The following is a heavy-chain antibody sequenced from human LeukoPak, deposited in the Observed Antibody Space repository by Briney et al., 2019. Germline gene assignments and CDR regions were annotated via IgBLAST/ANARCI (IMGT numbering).Heavy chain of an antibody. CDR3: ARAQPILGGVIVNSRYYYYYYGMDV. D-gene: IGHD3-16*02. V-gene: IGHV1-18*01. Sequence: GASVKVSCKASGYTFTSYGISWVRQAPGQGLEWMGWISAYNGNTNYAQKLQGRVTMTTDTSTSTAYMELRSLRSDDTAVYYCARAQPILGGVIVNSRYYYYYYGMDVWGQGTTVTVSS. CDR2: ISAYNGNT. CDR1: GYTFTSYG. J-gene: IGHJ6*02.